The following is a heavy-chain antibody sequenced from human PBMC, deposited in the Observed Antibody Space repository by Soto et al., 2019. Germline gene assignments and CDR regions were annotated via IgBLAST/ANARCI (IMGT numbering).Heavy chain of an antibody. J-gene: IGHJ5*02. D-gene: IGHD2-15*01. CDR3: ARHKSGSDWLDP. CDR1: GGSISDISYC. CDR2: MFYSGAT. Sequence: SEALSLTCTVSGGSISDISYCWGWIRQPPGKGLQWIGCMFYSGATYYNPSLKNRVTLSVDTSNNEFSLKLVSVTAPDTAVYYCARHKSGSDWLDPWGQGTLVTVSS. V-gene: IGHV4-39*01.